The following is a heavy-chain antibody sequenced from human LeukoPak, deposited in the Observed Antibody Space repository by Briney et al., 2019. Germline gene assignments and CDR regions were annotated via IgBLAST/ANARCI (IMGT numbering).Heavy chain of an antibody. V-gene: IGHV3-30*02. CDR1: GFTFSSYG. J-gene: IGHJ4*02. CDR3: AKDQEEQWLEYFDY. CDR2: IRYDGSNK. Sequence: QSGGSLRLSCAASGFTFSSYGMHWVRQAPGKGLEWVAFIRYDGSNKYYADSVKGRFTISRDNSKNTLYLQMNSLRAEDTAVYYCAKDQEEQWLEYFDYWGQGTLVTVSS. D-gene: IGHD6-19*01.